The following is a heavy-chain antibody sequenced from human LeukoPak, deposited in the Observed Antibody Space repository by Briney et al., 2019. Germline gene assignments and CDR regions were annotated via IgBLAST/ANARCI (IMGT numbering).Heavy chain of an antibody. V-gene: IGHV3-21*01. CDR3: ARDSIGFVGE. Sequence: GGSLRLSCAASGFTFSSYSMNWVRQAPGKGLEWVSSIGSSSSYIYYADSVKGRFTISRDNAKNSLYLQMNSLRPEATAVYYCARDSIGFVGEGGQGTLVTASS. CDR2: IGSSSSYI. CDR1: GFTFSSYS. J-gene: IGHJ4*02. D-gene: IGHD2-15*01.